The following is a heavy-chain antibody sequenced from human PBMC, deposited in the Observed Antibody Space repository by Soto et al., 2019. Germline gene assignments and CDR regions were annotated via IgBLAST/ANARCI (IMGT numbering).Heavy chain of an antibody. CDR1: GYTFTSYG. J-gene: IGHJ6*03. V-gene: IGHV1-18*01. Sequence: QVQLVQSGSEGKKPGASVKFSCKASGYTFTSYGIIWVRQATGQGLEWMGWISAYNGNTNYAQKLQGRVTMTTDTSTSTAYMELRILRSDDTAVYFCARKDQWQYSMDVWGKGTTVTVSS. D-gene: IGHD6-19*01. CDR2: ISAYNGNT. CDR3: ARKDQWQYSMDV.